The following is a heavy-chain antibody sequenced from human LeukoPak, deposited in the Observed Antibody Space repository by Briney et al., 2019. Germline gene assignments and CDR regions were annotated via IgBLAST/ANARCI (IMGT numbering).Heavy chain of an antibody. CDR2: IYHSGST. CDR3: ARTVTTFGYFDY. Sequence: SETLSLTCTVSGGSISSGGYYWSWIRQPPGKGLEWIGSIYHSGSTHYNPSLKSRVTISVDTSKNQFSLKLSSVTAADTAVYYCARTVTTFGYFDYWGQGTLVTVSS. V-gene: IGHV4-39*07. D-gene: IGHD4-17*01. J-gene: IGHJ4*02. CDR1: GGSISSGGYY.